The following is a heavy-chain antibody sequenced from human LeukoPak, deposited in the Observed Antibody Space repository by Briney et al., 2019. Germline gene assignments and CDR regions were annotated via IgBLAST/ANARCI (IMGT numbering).Heavy chain of an antibody. V-gene: IGHV4-30-4*01. J-gene: IGHJ3*02. Sequence: PSETLSLTCTVSGASISSDNNYWSWIRQPPGKGLEWIAYILHTGSIYYNPSLRSRVTISVDTSKNQFSLKLSSVTAADTAVYYCARLRPGLGAFDIWGQGTLVTVSS. D-gene: IGHD3-16*01. CDR2: ILHTGSI. CDR3: ARLRPGLGAFDI. CDR1: GASISSDNNY.